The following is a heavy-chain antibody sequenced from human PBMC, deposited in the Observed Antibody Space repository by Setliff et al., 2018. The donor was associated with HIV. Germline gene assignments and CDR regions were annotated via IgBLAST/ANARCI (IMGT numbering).Heavy chain of an antibody. CDR2: VYYSGST. D-gene: IGHD3-9*01. CDR3: ARQRDFDWLLQNYYYMDV. Sequence: SETLSLTCTVSGDSATNSDYYWGWVRQPPGKGLEWIGSVYYSGSTYHNPSLKSRVTMSVHTSKNLLSLNLLSVTAADTAIYYCARQRDFDWLLQNYYYMDVWGKGATVTVSS. V-gene: IGHV4-39*01. J-gene: IGHJ6*03. CDR1: GDSATNSDYY.